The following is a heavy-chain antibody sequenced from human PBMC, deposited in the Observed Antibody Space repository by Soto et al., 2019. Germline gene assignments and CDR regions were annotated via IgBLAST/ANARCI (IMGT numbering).Heavy chain of an antibody. CDR2: VNPNSGDT. J-gene: IGHJ3*01. CDR1: GYSFTSYD. CDR3: ARVSFLAPVTGAEVFDF. D-gene: IGHD2-21*02. V-gene: IGHV1-8*01. Sequence: QVPLVQSGAEVKKPGASVKVSCKASGYSFTSYDMTWVRQAPGQGLEWMGWVNPNSGDTDYAQKFQERVTMTTDASIRTAYPELGSLRSEDPAVYYCARVSFLAPVTGAEVFDFWGQGTMVTVSS.